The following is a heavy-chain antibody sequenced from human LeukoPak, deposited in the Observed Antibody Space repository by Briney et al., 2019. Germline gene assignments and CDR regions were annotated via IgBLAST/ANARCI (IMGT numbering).Heavy chain of an antibody. Sequence: PGGSLRLSCAASGFTFSSYSMNWVRQAPGKGLEWVSSISSSSSYIYYADSVKGRFTISRDNAKNSLYLQMNSLRAGDTAVYYCARDSQYSSGWLGYYYGMDVWGQGTTVTVSS. CDR1: GFTFSSYS. D-gene: IGHD6-19*01. J-gene: IGHJ6*02. CDR2: ISSSSSYI. V-gene: IGHV3-21*01. CDR3: ARDSQYSSGWLGYYYGMDV.